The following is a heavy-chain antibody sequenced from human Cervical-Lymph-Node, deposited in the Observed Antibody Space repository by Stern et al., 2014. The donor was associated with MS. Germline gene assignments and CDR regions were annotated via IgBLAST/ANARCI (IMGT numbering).Heavy chain of an antibody. J-gene: IGHJ4*02. CDR1: GGTFRSDA. CDR3: ASGTRSSWYFDF. D-gene: IGHD6-13*01. CDR2: IIPIFETA. V-gene: IGHV1-69*01. Sequence: VQLVQSGAEVKKPGSSMKVSCKASGGTFRSDAPGWVRQAPGQGLDWMGGIIPIFETANYAQKFQGRVTITADQSTKTAYLELSSLTSGDTAMYFCASGTRSSWYFDFWGQGTLVTVST.